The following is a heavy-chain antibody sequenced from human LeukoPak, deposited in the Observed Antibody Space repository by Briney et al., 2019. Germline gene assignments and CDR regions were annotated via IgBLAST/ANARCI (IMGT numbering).Heavy chain of an antibody. J-gene: IGHJ3*02. CDR3: ARDRCGGDCYSYAFDI. V-gene: IGHV4-30-2*05. Sequence: SETLSITCAVSGGSISSGGYSWSWIRQPPGKGLEWIGYIYHSGSTYYNPSLKSRVTISVDTSKNQFSLKLSSVTAADTAVYYCARDRCGGDCYSYAFDIWGQGTMVTVSS. CDR2: IYHSGST. CDR1: GGSISSGGYS. D-gene: IGHD2-21*02.